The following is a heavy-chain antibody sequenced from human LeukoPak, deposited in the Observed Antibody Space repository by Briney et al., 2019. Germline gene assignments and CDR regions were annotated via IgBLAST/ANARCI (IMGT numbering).Heavy chain of an antibody. CDR1: GGSISNDY. CDR2: IYYTGST. J-gene: IGHJ5*02. V-gene: IGHV4-59*01. D-gene: IGHD1-1*01. Sequence: KASETLSLTCTVSGGSISNDYWSWIRQPPGKGLECIGYIYYTGSTNYNPSLKSRVTISVDTSKNQLSLKLSPVTAADSAVYYCARARTGFDLWGQGALVTVSS. CDR3: ARARTGFDL.